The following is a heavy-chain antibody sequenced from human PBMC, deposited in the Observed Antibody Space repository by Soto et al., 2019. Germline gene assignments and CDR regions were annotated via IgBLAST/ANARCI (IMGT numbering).Heavy chain of an antibody. CDR3: YASHVAS. V-gene: IGHV3-74*01. Sequence: EVQLVESGGGLVQPGGSLRLSCAASGFTFSSNWMHWVRQGPGKGLVWVSRIDNDGSSRDYADSVKGRFTISRDNAKNTLYLEMSSLRAEDTAVYSCYASHVASWGQGALVNVSS. CDR1: GFTFSSNW. D-gene: IGHD3-10*02. J-gene: IGHJ4*02. CDR2: IDNDGSSR.